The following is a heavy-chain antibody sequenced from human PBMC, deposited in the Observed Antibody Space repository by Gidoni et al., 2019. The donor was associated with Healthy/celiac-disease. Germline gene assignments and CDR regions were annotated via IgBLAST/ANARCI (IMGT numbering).Heavy chain of an antibody. CDR2: ISSSSSYI. D-gene: IGHD3-10*01. J-gene: IGHJ6*03. Sequence: EVQLVESGGGLVNPGVSLSLSCAASGFTFRSYSMNWVRQAPGKGRELVSSISSSSSYIDYADSVKGRLTISRDNAKNSRYMQRNSLRAEDTAVYYCARVYGPYYYYMDVWGKGTTVTVSS. CDR3: ARVYGPYYYYMDV. V-gene: IGHV3-21*01. CDR1: GFTFRSYS.